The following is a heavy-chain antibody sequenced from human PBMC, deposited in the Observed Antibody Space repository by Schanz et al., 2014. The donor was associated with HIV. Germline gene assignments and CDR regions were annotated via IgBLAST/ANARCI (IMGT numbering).Heavy chain of an antibody. CDR1: GYTFTDYF. Sequence: QVQLMQSGAEVKEPGASVRVSCKASGYTFTDYFVHWVRQAPGQGLEWMGWINPNEGDTKFAQKFRGRVTMTRDTSISTAYMELTRLRYDDTAVYYCAKSRFQLHWFDSWGQGTLVTVSS. V-gene: IGHV1-2*02. CDR2: INPNEGDT. D-gene: IGHD2-2*01. J-gene: IGHJ5*01. CDR3: AKSRFQLHWFDS.